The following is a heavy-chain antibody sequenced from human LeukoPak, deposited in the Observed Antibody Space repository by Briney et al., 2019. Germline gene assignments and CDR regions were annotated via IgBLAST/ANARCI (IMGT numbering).Heavy chain of an antibody. CDR2: ISTPSGQT. Sequence: ASVKVSCTASGHTSTTYDIHWVRQAPGQSLEWMGWISTPSGQTEYSQKFQGRVTITADESTSTAYMELSSLRSEDTAVYYCARKIFGVVSDYYYGMDVWGQGTTVTVSS. J-gene: IGHJ6*02. V-gene: IGHV1-3*04. CDR3: ARKIFGVVSDYYYGMDV. CDR1: GHTSTTYD. D-gene: IGHD3-3*01.